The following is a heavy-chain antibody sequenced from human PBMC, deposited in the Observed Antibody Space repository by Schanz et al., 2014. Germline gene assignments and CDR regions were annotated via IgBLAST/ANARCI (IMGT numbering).Heavy chain of an antibody. J-gene: IGHJ4*02. CDR2: IYSGIGA. Sequence: EVQLVESGGGLVQPGGSLRLSCAASGFTLSNSDMHWVRQAPGKGLEWVSVIYSGIGAYYADSVKDRFTVSRDNSKNTVYLQMNRLRAEDTAVYYCARDSRPNYDFLTAYYSIDYWGQGTLVTVSS. D-gene: IGHD3-9*01. V-gene: IGHV3-66*01. CDR1: GFTLSNSD. CDR3: ARDSRPNYDFLTAYYSIDY.